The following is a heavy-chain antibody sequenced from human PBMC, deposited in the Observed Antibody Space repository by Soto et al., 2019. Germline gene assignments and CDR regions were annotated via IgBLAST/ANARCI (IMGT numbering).Heavy chain of an antibody. CDR1: GFTFSNAW. CDR3: TTDPPVSGSYESLGY. V-gene: IGHV3-15*01. Sequence: GGSLRLSCAASGFTFSNAWMSWVRQAPGKGLEWVGRIKSKTDGGTTDYAAPVKGRFTISRDDSKNTLYLQMNSLKTEDTDVYYCTTDPPVSGSYESLGYWGQGTLVTV. J-gene: IGHJ4*02. D-gene: IGHD1-26*01. CDR2: IKSKTDGGTT.